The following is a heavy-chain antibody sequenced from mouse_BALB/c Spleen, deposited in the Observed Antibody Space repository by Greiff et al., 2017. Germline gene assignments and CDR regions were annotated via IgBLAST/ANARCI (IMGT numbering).Heavy chain of an antibody. J-gene: IGHJ3*01. CDR3: ARHYDRYDERVSFAY. Sequence: QVQLKESGPGLVQPSQSLSITCTVSGFSLTSYGVHWVRQSPGKGLEWLGVIWSGGSTDYNAAFISRLSISKDNSKSQVFFKMNSLQANDTAIYYCARHYDRYDERVSFAYWGQGTLVTVSA. CDR1: GFSLTSYG. V-gene: IGHV2-2*02. D-gene: IGHD2-14*01. CDR2: IWSGGST.